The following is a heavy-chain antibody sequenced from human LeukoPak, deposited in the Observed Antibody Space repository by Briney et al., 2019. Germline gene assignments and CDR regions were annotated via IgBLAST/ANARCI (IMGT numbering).Heavy chain of an antibody. CDR2: ISAYNGNT. V-gene: IGHV1-18*01. D-gene: IGHD3-22*01. CDR3: ARGYYYDSSGPNDAFDI. J-gene: IGHJ3*02. Sequence: ASVKVSCKASGYTFTSYGISWVRQAPGQGLEWMGWISAYNGNTNYAQKLQGRVTMTTDTSTSTAYMELRSLRSDDTAVYYCARGYYYDSSGPNDAFDIWGQGTMVTVSS. CDR1: GYTFTSYG.